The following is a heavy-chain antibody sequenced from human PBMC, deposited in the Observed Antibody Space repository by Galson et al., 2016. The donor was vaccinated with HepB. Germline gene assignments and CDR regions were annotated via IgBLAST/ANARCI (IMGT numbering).Heavy chain of an antibody. CDR3: ARGAYRWFHNKGEYYFDY. V-gene: IGHV3-30*04. CDR2: ISQDGSNK. Sequence: SLRLSCAASGYIFRTYPMHWVRQAPGKGLEWVAVISQDGSNKFYADSVMGRFTTSRDNSKNTLYLEMNSLRPEDTAVYYCARGAYRWFHNKGEYYFDYWGQGTLVAVSS. CDR1: GYIFRTYP. D-gene: IGHD3-10*01. J-gene: IGHJ4*02.